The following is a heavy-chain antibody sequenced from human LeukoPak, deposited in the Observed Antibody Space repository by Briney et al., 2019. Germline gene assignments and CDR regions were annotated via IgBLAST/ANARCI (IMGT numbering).Heavy chain of an antibody. D-gene: IGHD2-15*01. CDR3: ARPSSGYCSGGSCFSLGY. CDR1: GGSISSYY. CDR2: IYYSGST. Sequence: PSETLSLTCTVSGGSISSYYWNWIRQPPGKGLEWIGYIYYSGSTNYNPSLKGRATISVDTSKNQFSLKLSSVTAADTAVYYCARPSSGYCSGGSCFSLGYWGQGILVTVSS. J-gene: IGHJ4*02. V-gene: IGHV4-59*01.